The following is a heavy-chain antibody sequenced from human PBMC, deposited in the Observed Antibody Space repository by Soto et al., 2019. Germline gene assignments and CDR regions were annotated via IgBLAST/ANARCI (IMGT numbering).Heavy chain of an antibody. CDR2: IKSKTDGGTP. CDR1: GLTFSKAW. D-gene: IGHD3-3*01. CDR3: TTDPIPYYYFWSGLNDY. V-gene: IGHV3-15*01. J-gene: IGHJ4*02. Sequence: GSLIPFFDASGLTFSKAWMSLVRQAPGKGLEWVGRIKSKTDGGTPDYAAPVKGRFTISRDDSKNTLYLQTNSLTTEDTAVYSCTTDPIPYYYFWSGLNDYWGQGTPVTVSS.